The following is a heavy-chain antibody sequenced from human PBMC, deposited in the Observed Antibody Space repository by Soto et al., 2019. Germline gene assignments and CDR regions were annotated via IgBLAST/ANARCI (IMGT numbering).Heavy chain of an antibody. CDR3: ARAIAVAGPVYYYNYGMDV. D-gene: IGHD6-19*01. V-gene: IGHV4-4*07. Sequence: PSDTLYLTSPVSGCPSSSYYWSWIRQPAGKGLEWIGRIYTSGSTNYNPSLKSRVTMSVDASKNQFSLKLSSVTAADTAVYYCARAIAVAGPVYYYNYGMDVWGQGTTVT. CDR2: IYTSGST. J-gene: IGHJ6*02. CDR1: GCPSSSYY.